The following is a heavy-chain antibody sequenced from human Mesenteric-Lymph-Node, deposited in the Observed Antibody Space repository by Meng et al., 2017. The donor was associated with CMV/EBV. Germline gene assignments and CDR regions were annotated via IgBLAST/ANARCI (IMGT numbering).Heavy chain of an antibody. CDR1: GYTFTDYY. V-gene: IGHV1-69-2*01. Sequence: KVSGYTFTDYYIHWVQQAPGKGLEWMGLVDPEDGETIYAEKSQGRVTISADTSTDTIYMELSSLRSEDTAVYFCALGLYTTSWFFDLWGRGTLVTVSS. J-gene: IGHJ2*01. CDR3: ALGLYTTSWFFDL. CDR2: VDPEDGET. D-gene: IGHD1-14*01.